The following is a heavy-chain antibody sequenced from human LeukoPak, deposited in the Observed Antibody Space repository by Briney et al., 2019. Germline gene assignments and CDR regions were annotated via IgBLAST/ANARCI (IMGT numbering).Heavy chain of an antibody. J-gene: IGHJ4*02. Sequence: KPSETLSLTCPVSGGSIISYYWSWIRPPAGKGLEWIGRIYTSGNTNYNPSLKSRVTMSVDTSKNQFSLKLSSVTAADTAVYYCAREPYCTNGVCSAYWGQGTLVTVS. D-gene: IGHD2-8*01. CDR3: AREPYCTNGVCSAY. CDR2: IYTSGNT. V-gene: IGHV4-4*07. CDR1: GGSIISYY.